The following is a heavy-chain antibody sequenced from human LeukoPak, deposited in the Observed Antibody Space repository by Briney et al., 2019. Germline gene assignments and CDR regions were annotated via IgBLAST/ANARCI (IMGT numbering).Heavy chain of an antibody. Sequence: GGSLRLSCAASGFTFSSYGMHWVRQAPGKGLEWVAFIRYDGSNKYYADSVKGRFTISRDNSKNTLYLQMNSLRAEDTAVYYCAKGLVVPAAIDYWGQGTLVTVSS. D-gene: IGHD2-2*01. V-gene: IGHV3-30*02. J-gene: IGHJ4*02. CDR3: AKGLVVPAAIDY. CDR2: IRYDGSNK. CDR1: GFTFSSYG.